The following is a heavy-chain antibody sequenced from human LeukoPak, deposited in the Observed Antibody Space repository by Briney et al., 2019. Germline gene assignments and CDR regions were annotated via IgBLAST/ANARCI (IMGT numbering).Heavy chain of an antibody. CDR3: ARGADRGNYFDY. Sequence: PGGSLRLSCAASGFTVSSNFLSWVRQAPGKGLEWVSVIYSGGKTYYADSVKGRFTISRDNSKNTLYLQMNSLRAEDTAVYYCARGADRGNYFDYWGQGTLVTVSS. V-gene: IGHV3-53*01. D-gene: IGHD3-16*01. J-gene: IGHJ4*02. CDR1: GFTVSSNF. CDR2: IYSGGKT.